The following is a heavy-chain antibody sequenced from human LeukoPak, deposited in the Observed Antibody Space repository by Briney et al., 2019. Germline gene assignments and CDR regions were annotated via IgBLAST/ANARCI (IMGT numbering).Heavy chain of an antibody. Sequence: PPGGSLRLSCAASEFPFGDFAMSWVRQAPGKGLEWVSSISDSGGNTYYADSVKGRFTISRDNSKNMVYLQMNSLRAEDTAVYYCARDGLLRGTTDWFDPWGQGTPVTVSS. J-gene: IGHJ5*02. CDR1: EFPFGDFA. V-gene: IGHV3-23*01. CDR2: ISDSGGNT. D-gene: IGHD3/OR15-3a*01. CDR3: ARDGLLRGTTDWFDP.